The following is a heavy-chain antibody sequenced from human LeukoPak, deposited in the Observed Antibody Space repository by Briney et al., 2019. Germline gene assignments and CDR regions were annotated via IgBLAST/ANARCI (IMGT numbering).Heavy chain of an antibody. CDR3: ARTYYNWFDP. V-gene: IGHV4-59*08. CDR1: GGSISSYY. CDR2: IYYSGST. Sequence: KPSETLSLTCTVSGGSISSYYWSWIRQPPGKGLEWIGYIYYSGSTNYNPSLKSRVTISVDTSKNQFSPKLSSVTAADTAVYYCARTYYNWFDPWGQGTLVTVSS. J-gene: IGHJ5*02.